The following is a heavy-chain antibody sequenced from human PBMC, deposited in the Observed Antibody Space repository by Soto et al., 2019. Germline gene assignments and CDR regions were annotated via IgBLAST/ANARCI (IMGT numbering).Heavy chain of an antibody. CDR1: GGSFSGYY. CDR3: ARAKIAVAYYYYGMDX. V-gene: IGHV4-34*01. J-gene: IGHJ6*02. Sequence: PSETLSLTCAVYGGSFSGYYWSWIRQPPGKGLEWIGEINHSGSTNYNPSLKSRVTISVDTSKNQFSLKLSSVTAADTAVYYCARAKIAVAYYYYGMDXWGQGTTVTVS. D-gene: IGHD6-19*01. CDR2: INHSGST.